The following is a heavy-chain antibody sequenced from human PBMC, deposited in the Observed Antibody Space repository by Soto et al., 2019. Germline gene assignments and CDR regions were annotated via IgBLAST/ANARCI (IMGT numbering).Heavy chain of an antibody. V-gene: IGHV3-23*01. Sequence: EVQLLESGGGLVQPGRSLRFSCTASGFTFSSHAMTWVRQAPGKGLEWVSGLSDSGDSIYYADSVKGRFTIYRDNSMNTLYLQMNTLRVEDTAVYYCAKVSSSWYAGFFDLWGQGTLVTVSS. CDR2: LSDSGDSI. D-gene: IGHD6-13*01. CDR1: GFTFSSHA. CDR3: AKVSSSWYAGFFDL. J-gene: IGHJ4*02.